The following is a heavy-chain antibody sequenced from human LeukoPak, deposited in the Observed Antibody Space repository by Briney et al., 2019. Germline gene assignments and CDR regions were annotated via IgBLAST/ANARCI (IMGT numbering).Heavy chain of an antibody. CDR2: IYTSGST. Sequence: PSETLSLTCTVSGGSISSYYWSRIRQPAGKGLEWIGRIYTSGSTNYNPSLKSRVTMSVDTSKNQFSLKLTSVTAADTAVYYCARGAYGGNSLGAFDIWGQGTMVTVSS. CDR3: ARGAYGGNSLGAFDI. CDR1: GGSISSYY. D-gene: IGHD4-23*01. V-gene: IGHV4-4*07. J-gene: IGHJ3*02.